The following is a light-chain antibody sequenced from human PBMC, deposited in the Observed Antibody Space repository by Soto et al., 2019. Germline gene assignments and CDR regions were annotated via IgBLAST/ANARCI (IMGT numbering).Light chain of an antibody. V-gene: IGKV1-27*01. J-gene: IGKJ2*01. CDR2: AAS. Sequence: EIQMTQSPSSLSASVGDRVTITCRASQGISNFLAWYQQKPGKVPKLLIYAASTLQSGVPSRFIGSGSGTDFTLTISSLQPEDVATYYCQNYNGPPYTFGQGTKLEIK. CDR1: QGISNF. CDR3: QNYNGPPYT.